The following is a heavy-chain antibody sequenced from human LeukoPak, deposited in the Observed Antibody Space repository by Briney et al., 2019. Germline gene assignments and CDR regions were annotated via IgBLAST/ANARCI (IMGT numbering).Heavy chain of an antibody. V-gene: IGHV3-23*01. CDR2: ISGSGGST. CDR3: ARDHVLLQWFGEGGFDP. Sequence: PGGSLRLSCAASGFTFSSYAMSWVRQAPGKGLEWVSAISGSGGSTYYADSVKGRFTISRDNSKNTLYLQMNSLRAEDTAVYYCARDHVLLQWFGEGGFDPWGQGTLVTVSS. J-gene: IGHJ5*02. D-gene: IGHD3-10*01. CDR1: GFTFSSYA.